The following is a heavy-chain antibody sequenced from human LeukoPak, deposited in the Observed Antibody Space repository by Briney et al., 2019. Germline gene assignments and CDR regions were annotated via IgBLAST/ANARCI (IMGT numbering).Heavy chain of an antibody. CDR1: GGTFSSYA. Sequence: SVKVSCXASGGTFSSYAISWVRQAPGQGLEWMGGIIPIFGTANYAQKFQGRVTITADESTSTAYMELSSLRSEDTAVYHCARDVYYVRMGGNWFDPWGQGTLVTVSS. CDR3: ARDVYYVRMGGNWFDP. CDR2: IIPIFGTA. D-gene: IGHD3-10*02. J-gene: IGHJ5*02. V-gene: IGHV1-69*01.